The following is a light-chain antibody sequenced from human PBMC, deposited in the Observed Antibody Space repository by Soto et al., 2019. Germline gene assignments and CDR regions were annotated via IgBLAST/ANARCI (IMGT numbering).Light chain of an antibody. CDR3: QQSDSLPLT. Sequence: DLQMTQSPSSLSASVGDRVTITCQASQDISNYLSWYQQRPGKAPKLLIYASSNLETGVPSRFSGGGSGTHFTFTISSLQPEDIATYYCQQSDSLPLTFGGGTKVDIK. J-gene: IGKJ4*01. CDR2: ASS. CDR1: QDISNY. V-gene: IGKV1-33*01.